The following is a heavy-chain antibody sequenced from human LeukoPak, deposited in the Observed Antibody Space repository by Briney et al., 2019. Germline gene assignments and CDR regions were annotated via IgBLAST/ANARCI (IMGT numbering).Heavy chain of an antibody. D-gene: IGHD3-9*01. Sequence: PGGSLRLSCTTSGFTFSSYSMNWVRQAPGKGLEWVSSISNGGGYIYYADSVKGRFTISRDNAKNSLYLQMNSLRAEDTAVYYCATNDILTGCFRYYFDYWGQGTLVTVSS. CDR1: GFTFSSYS. CDR2: ISNGGGYI. J-gene: IGHJ4*02. V-gene: IGHV3-21*01. CDR3: ATNDILTGCFRYYFDY.